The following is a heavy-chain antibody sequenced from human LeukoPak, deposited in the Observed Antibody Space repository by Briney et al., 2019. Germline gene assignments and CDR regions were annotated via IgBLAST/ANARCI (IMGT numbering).Heavy chain of an antibody. J-gene: IGHJ6*03. V-gene: IGHV3-30*02. CDR3: AKGRGSSVVGTSSMDV. Sequence: GGSLRLSCAASGLSFSSYGMHWVRRAPGKGLEWVASIWYDGSNKYNADSVKGRFTISRDNSKNTLYLQMNSLRGDDTAVYYCAKGRGSSVVGTSSMDVWGKGTTVTVSS. D-gene: IGHD2-15*01. CDR1: GLSFSSYG. CDR2: IWYDGSNK.